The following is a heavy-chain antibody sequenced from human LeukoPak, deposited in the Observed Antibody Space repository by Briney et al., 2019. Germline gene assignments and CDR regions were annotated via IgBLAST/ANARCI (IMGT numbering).Heavy chain of an antibody. CDR1: GFTFSNYW. J-gene: IGHJ4*02. CDR3: ARPGYSSSWHRFDY. Sequence: TGGSLRLSCAASGFTFSNYWMSWVRQAPGKGLEWVANIKEDGGEKYYVDSVKGRFTISRDNAKNSPYLQMNSLRAEDTAVYYCARPGYSSSWHRFDYWGQGTLVTVSS. D-gene: IGHD6-13*01. CDR2: IKEDGGEK. V-gene: IGHV3-7*01.